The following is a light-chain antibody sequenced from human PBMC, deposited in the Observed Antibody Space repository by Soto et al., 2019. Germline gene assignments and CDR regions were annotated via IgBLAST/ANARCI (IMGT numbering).Light chain of an antibody. CDR1: QSVSSN. Sequence: EIVMTQSPATPPVSPGERATLSCRASQSVSSNLARYQQKPGQAPRFLIYGASTRATGIPARFSGSGSGTEFTLTISSLQSEDFAVYYCQQYDNWPLTFGGGTKVDI. J-gene: IGKJ4*01. CDR2: GAS. CDR3: QQYDNWPLT. V-gene: IGKV3-15*01.